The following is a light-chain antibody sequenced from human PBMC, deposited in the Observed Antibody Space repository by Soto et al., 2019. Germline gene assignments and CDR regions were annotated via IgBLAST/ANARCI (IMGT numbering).Light chain of an antibody. CDR1: QSISRY. CDR2: SAS. V-gene: IGKV1-39*01. Sequence: EIQMTHSPSSLSASVRDIVTVTCRAGQSISRYLNWYQQRPGKATKLLIYSASSLQTGVPSRFSGSGSGTVFTLTINSLQPEDFATYYCQQSYNGPFTFGHGTKVDIK. CDR3: QQSYNGPFT. J-gene: IGKJ3*01.